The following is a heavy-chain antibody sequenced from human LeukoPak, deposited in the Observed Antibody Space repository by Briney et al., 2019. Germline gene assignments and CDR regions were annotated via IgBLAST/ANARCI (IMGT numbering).Heavy chain of an antibody. CDR3: AKDLYDYVWGSYRFSFDY. Sequence: SETLSLTCTVSGGSISSRSYYWGWVRQPPGKGLEWIGTIYHSGSTYYNPSLKSRLIISVDTSKNQFSLKLSSVTAADTAVYYCAKDLYDYVWGSYRFSFDYWGQGTLVTVSS. V-gene: IGHV4-39*02. CDR2: IYHSGST. D-gene: IGHD3-16*02. CDR1: GGSISSRSYY. J-gene: IGHJ4*02.